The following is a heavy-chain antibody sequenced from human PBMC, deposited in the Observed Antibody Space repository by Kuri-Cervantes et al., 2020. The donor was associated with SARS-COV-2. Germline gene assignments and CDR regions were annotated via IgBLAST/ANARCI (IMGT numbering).Heavy chain of an antibody. J-gene: IGHJ3*02. V-gene: IGHV4-34*01. CDR1: GGSFNNYY. CDR3: ARVFWSGPNDAFDI. CDR2: INHTGST. Sequence: GSLRLSCAVYGGSFNNYYWNWIRQPPGKGLEWIGEINHTGSTNYNPSLKSRVTISVDTSKNQFSLKLSSVTAADTAVYYCARVFWSGPNDAFDIWGQGTMVTVSS. D-gene: IGHD3-3*01.